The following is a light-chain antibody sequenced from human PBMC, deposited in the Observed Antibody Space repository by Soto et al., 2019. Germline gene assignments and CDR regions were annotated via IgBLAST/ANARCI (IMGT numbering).Light chain of an antibody. CDR2: LTSDGSH. V-gene: IGLV4-69*01. CDR3: QTWGTGIDWV. Sequence: QSVLTQSPSASASLGASVKLTCTLSSGHSSYAIAWHQLLPEKGPRFLMKLTSDGSHSKGDGIPDRFSGSSSGAERYLTISRLQSEDEADYYCQTWGTGIDWVFGGGTKLTVL. J-gene: IGLJ3*02. CDR1: SGHSSYA.